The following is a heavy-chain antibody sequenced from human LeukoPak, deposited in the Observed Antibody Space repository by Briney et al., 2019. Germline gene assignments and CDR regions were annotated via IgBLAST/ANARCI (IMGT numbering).Heavy chain of an antibody. CDR2: ISYDGSNK. Sequence: PGGSLRLSCAASGFTFSSYAMHWARQAPGKGLEGVAVISYDGSNKYYADSEKCRFTISRHNSKNTLYLQMNSLRAEDTAMYYCAREAYCGGGCYSGFDYWGQGTLVTVSS. J-gene: IGHJ4*02. CDR3: AREAYCGGGCYSGFDY. V-gene: IGHV3-30-3*01. CDR1: GFTFSSYA. D-gene: IGHD2-21*02.